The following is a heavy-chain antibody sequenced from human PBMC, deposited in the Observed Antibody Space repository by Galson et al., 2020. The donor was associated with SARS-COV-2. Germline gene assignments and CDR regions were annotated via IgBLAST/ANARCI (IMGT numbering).Heavy chain of an antibody. CDR2: VNPNNGAT. V-gene: IGHV1-2*02. D-gene: IGHD3-10*01. Sequence: ASVKVSCKASGYTFTGYYIHWVRQAPGQGLDWMGWVNPNNGATNYAQNFQGRVTMTGDTSISTVYMELSGMTSDDMAVYYCARDRYYYGSASDYTLNWFDPWGQGTLVTVSS. CDR1: GYTFTGYY. CDR3: ARDRYYYGSASDYTLNWFDP. J-gene: IGHJ5*02.